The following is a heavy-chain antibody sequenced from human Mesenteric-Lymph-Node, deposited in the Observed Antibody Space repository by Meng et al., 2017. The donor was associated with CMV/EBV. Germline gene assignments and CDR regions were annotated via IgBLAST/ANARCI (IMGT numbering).Heavy chain of an antibody. Sequence: GESLKISCAASGFSFSSYWMTWFRQTPGKGLEWVANIKEDGSVEYYVDSVRGRFTISRDSAKNSLYLQMNSRRAEDTAIYYCARDCANGRFDPWGQGTLVTVSS. CDR3: ARDCANGRFDP. J-gene: IGHJ5*02. V-gene: IGHV3-7*01. CDR2: IKEDGSVE. D-gene: IGHD4/OR15-4a*01. CDR1: GFSFSSYW.